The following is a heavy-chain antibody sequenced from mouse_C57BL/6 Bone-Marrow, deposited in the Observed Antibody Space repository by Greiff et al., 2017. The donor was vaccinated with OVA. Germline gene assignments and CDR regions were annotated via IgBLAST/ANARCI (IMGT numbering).Heavy chain of an antibody. CDR2: ISSGGSYT. Sequence: EVMLVESGGDLVKPGGSLKLSCAASGFTFSSYGMSWVRQTPDKRLEWVATISSGGSYTYYPDSVKGRFTISRDNAKNTLYLQMSSLKSEDTAMYYCARCPPWFAYWGQGTLVTVSA. CDR1: GFTFSSYG. CDR3: ARCPPWFAY. V-gene: IGHV5-6*01. J-gene: IGHJ3*01.